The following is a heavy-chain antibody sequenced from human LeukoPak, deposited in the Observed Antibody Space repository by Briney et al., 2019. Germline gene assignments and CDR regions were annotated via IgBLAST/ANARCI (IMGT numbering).Heavy chain of an antibody. CDR2: ICPGDSDT. J-gene: IGHJ4*02. CDR3: ARQATTQDY. V-gene: IGHV5-51*01. Sequence: NPGESMQISCKGSGYNFTSYWIGWVRQMPGKGVEWMGIICPGDSDTRYSPSFQGQVTISADKSISTAYLQPSSLKASDTAMYYCARQATTQDYWGQGTLVTVSS. D-gene: IGHD1-14*01. CDR1: GYNFTSYW.